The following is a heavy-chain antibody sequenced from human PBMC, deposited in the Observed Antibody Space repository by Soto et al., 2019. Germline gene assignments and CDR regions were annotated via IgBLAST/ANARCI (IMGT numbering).Heavy chain of an antibody. CDR2: ISSGSSYI. V-gene: IGHV3-21*01. J-gene: IGHJ3*02. Sequence: PGGSLRLSCAAPGFSFNTHTMNWLRQAPGKGLEWVSSISSGSSYIYNAASVKGRFTISRDNSKNTLYLQMNSLRAEDTAVYYCVRAEYYYGSGSYFDAAFDAAFYIWCQGT. CDR3: VRAEYYYGSGSYFDAAFDAAFYI. D-gene: IGHD3-10*01. CDR1: GFSFNTHT.